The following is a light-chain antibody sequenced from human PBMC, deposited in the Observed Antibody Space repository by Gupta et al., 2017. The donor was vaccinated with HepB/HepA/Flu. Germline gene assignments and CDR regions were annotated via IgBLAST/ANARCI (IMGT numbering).Light chain of an antibody. Sequence: EIVLTQSPGTLSLSPGKGATLSCRASQSMRRTYLAWYQQKPGQAPRLLIHDASTRAIGTPDRFTGSGSGTDFTLTISRLEPEDFAVYYCQQYVNSPITFGQGTRLEIK. V-gene: IGKV3-20*01. CDR2: DAS. J-gene: IGKJ5*01. CDR1: QSMRRTY. CDR3: QQYVNSPIT.